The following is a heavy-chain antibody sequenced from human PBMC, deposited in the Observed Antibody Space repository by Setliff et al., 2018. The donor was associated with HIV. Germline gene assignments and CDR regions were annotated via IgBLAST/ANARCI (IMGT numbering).Heavy chain of an antibody. D-gene: IGHD4-4*01. Sequence: SVKVSCKASGGTFSSYAINWVRQAPGQGLEWMGGIIPILGIANYAQKFQGRVTMTRDTSTSTVYMELSSLRSEDTAVYYCARSHAVAFDIWGQGTMVTVSS. CDR1: GGTFSSYA. J-gene: IGHJ3*02. CDR2: IIPILGIA. CDR3: ARSHAVAFDI. V-gene: IGHV1-69*10.